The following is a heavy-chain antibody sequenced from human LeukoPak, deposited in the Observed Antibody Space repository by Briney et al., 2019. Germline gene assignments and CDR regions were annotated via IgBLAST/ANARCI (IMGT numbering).Heavy chain of an antibody. CDR3: ARGAPIDY. Sequence: SETLSLTCAVYGGSFSGYYWSWIRQPPGKGLEWIGEINHSGSTYYNPSLKSRVTISVDTSKNQFSLRLSSVTAADTAVYYCARGAPIDYWGQGTLVTVSS. CDR1: GGSFSGYY. V-gene: IGHV4-34*01. CDR2: INHSGST. J-gene: IGHJ4*02.